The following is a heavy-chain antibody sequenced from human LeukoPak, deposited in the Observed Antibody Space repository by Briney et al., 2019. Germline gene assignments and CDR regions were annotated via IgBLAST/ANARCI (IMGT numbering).Heavy chain of an antibody. Sequence: GGSLRLSCAASGFTFSSYGMHWVRQAPGKGLEWVAVIWYDGSNKYYADSVKGRFTISRDNSKNTLYLQMNSLRAEDTAVYYCARDSGLYSSSRFDPWGQGTLVTVSS. J-gene: IGHJ5*02. CDR1: GFTFSSYG. D-gene: IGHD6-13*01. CDR3: ARDSGLYSSSRFDP. CDR2: IWYDGSNK. V-gene: IGHV3-33*01.